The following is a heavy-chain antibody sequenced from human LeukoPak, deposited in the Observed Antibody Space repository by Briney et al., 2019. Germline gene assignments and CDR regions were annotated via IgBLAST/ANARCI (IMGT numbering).Heavy chain of an antibody. Sequence: SETLSLTCTVSGASISSSRYYWGWIRQPPGKGLEWIGSISYSGTTYYNPSLKSRVTISVDTSKNQFSLKLSSVTAADTAVYYCARFITMVRGRRYFDYWGQGTLVTVSS. CDR1: GASISSSRYY. V-gene: IGHV4-39*07. J-gene: IGHJ4*02. D-gene: IGHD3-10*01. CDR2: ISYSGTT. CDR3: ARFITMVRGRRYFDY.